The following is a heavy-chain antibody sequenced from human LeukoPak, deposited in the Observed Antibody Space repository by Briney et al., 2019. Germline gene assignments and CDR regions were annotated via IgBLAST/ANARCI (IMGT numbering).Heavy chain of an antibody. D-gene: IGHD5-18*01. V-gene: IGHV4-61*02. Sequence: SETLSLTCTVSGGSISSGSYYWSWIRQPAGKGLEWIGRIYTSGSTNYNPSLKSRVTISVDTSKNQFSLKLSSVTAADTAVYYCARDGAYSYGSDAFDIWGQGTMVTVSS. CDR2: IYTSGST. CDR1: GGSISSGSYY. CDR3: ARDGAYSYGSDAFDI. J-gene: IGHJ3*02.